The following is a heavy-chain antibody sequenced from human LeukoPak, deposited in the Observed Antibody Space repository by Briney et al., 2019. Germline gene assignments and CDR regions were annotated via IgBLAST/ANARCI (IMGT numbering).Heavy chain of an antibody. CDR3: ARDHTYYYDSSGYYSRFDY. D-gene: IGHD3-22*01. J-gene: IGHJ4*02. CDR1: GYTFTSDG. Sequence: GASVKVSCKXSGYTFTSDGISWVRQAPGQGLEWMGRISAYNGNTNYAQKLQGRVTMTTDTSTSTAYMELRSLRSDDTAVYYCARDHTYYYDSSGYYSRFDYWGQGTLVTVSS. V-gene: IGHV1-18*01. CDR2: ISAYNGNT.